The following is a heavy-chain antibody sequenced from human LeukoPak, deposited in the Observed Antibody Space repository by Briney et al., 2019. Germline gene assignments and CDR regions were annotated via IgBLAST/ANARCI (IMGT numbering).Heavy chain of an antibody. CDR1: GFTFSSYS. CDR3: ARADLTYDFWSGEFDY. Sequence: GGSLRLSCAASGFTFSSYSMNWFRQAPGKGLEWVSSISSSSNYIYYADSVKGRFTISRDNAKNSLYLQMNSLRAEDTAVYYCARADLTYDFWSGEFDYWGQGTLVTVSS. J-gene: IGHJ4*02. CDR2: ISSSSNYI. D-gene: IGHD3-3*01. V-gene: IGHV3-21*01.